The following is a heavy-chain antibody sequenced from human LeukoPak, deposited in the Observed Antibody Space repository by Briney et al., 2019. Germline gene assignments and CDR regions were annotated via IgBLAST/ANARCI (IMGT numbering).Heavy chain of an antibody. CDR2: IYPGDSDT. CDR1: GYSLTSYW. V-gene: IGHV5-51*01. Sequence: GESLKISCKGSGYSLTSYWIGWVRQMPGKGLEWMGIIYPGDSDTRYSPSFQGQVTTSADKSISTAYLQWSSLKASDTAMYYCARLGPSAVVVQTKGTYYFDYWGQGTLVTVSS. J-gene: IGHJ4*02. CDR3: ARLGPSAVVVQTKGTYYFDY. D-gene: IGHD2-15*01.